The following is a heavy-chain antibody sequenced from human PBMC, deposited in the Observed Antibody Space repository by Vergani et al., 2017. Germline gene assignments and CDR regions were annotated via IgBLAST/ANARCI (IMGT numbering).Heavy chain of an antibody. J-gene: IGHJ2*01. CDR1: GFTFRTHG. CDR2: IWDDGSKK. D-gene: IGHD2-2*01. CDR3: ARAHNPVVPAASXLTRLARVWYSDL. Sequence: QVQLVESGGGVVQPGRSLRLSCAASGFTFRTHGMHWVRQAPGKGLEWVAVIWDDGSKKNYADSVKGRFTISRDNSKNTLYLHMNSLRAEDTAVYYCARAHNPVVPAASXLTRLARVWYSDLWGRGTLVTVSS. V-gene: IGHV3-33*01.